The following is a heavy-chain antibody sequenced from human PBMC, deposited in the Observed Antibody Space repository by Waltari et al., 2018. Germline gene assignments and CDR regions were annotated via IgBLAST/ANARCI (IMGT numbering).Heavy chain of an antibody. CDR3: AKGPTVAARFDY. J-gene: IGHJ4*02. D-gene: IGHD6-6*01. Sequence: VQLVETGGGLVQAGGSLRLSCAASGFTFSSYAMQWVRQAPGKGLEWISAINSGGGSTYYADSVKGRFTISRDNSKNTLSLQMNSLRAEDTAVYYCAKGPTVAARFDYWGQGVLVTVSS. CDR1: GFTFSSYA. V-gene: IGHV3-NL1*01. CDR2: INSGGGST.